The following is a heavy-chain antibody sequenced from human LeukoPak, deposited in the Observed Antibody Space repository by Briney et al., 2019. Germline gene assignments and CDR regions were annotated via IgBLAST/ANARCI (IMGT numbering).Heavy chain of an antibody. D-gene: IGHD3-22*01. CDR3: ARSQYCDSSGYYVFYFDY. V-gene: IGHV4-61*01. CDR1: GGSVSSGSYY. CDR2: IYYSGST. Sequence: SETLSLTCTVSGGSVSSGSYYWSWIRQPPGKGLEWIGYIYYSGSTNYNPSLKSRVTISVDTSKNQFSLKLSSVTAADTAVYYCARSQYCDSSGYYVFYFDYWGQGTLVTVSS. J-gene: IGHJ4*02.